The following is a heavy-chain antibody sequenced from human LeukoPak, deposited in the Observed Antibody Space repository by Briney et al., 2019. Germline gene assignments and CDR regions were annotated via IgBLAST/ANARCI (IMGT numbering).Heavy chain of an antibody. J-gene: IGHJ3*02. CDR3: ARVAVGAAPDAFDI. CDR2: INHSGST. V-gene: IGHV4-34*01. CDR1: GGSFSGYY. Sequence: PSETLSLTCAVYGGSFSGYYWSWIRQPPGKGLEWIGEINHSGSTNYNPSPKSRVTISVDTSKNQFSLKLSSVTAADTAVYYCARVAVGAAPDAFDIWGQGTMVTVSS. D-gene: IGHD1-26*01.